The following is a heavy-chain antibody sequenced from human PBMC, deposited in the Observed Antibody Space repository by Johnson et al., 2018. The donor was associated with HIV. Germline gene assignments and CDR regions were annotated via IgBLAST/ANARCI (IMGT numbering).Heavy chain of an antibody. Sequence: MLLVESGGGVVQPGGSLRLSCAASGFIFSRSWMHWVRQVPGKGLVWVSRSNSDGSRTTYADSVKGRFTISREKAKNTLHLQMNSRRAENTAVYYCATKGITVTTARAFDIWGRGTMVTVSS. V-gene: IGHV3-74*02. CDR3: ATKGITVTTARAFDI. D-gene: IGHD4-11*01. CDR1: GFIFSRSW. J-gene: IGHJ3*02. CDR2: SNSDGSRT.